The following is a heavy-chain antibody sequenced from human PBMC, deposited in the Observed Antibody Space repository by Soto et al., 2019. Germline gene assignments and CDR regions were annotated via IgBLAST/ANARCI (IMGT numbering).Heavy chain of an antibody. CDR3: ARGTGVGIYYYYYYIDV. Sequence: QVQLVQSGAEVKKPGASVKVSCKASGYTFTSYGISWVRQAPGQGLEWMGWISAYNGNTNYAQKLHGRVNMTTDTSTSTAYMELRSLRSDDTAVYFCARGTGVGIYYYYYYIDVWGKGTTVTVSS. J-gene: IGHJ6*03. CDR1: GYTFTSYG. D-gene: IGHD3-3*01. V-gene: IGHV1-18*01. CDR2: ISAYNGNT.